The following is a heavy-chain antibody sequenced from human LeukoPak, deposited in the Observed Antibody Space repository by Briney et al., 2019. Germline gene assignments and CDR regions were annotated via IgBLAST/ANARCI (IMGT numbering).Heavy chain of an antibody. CDR3: ARTTPIAVAGTGGTSWFDP. Sequence: SQTLSLNCSVSAGTSSSYYWGWIRQPPWMELEWTGYIYYSGSTNYNPSLKSRVTISVDTSKNQFSLKLSSVTAADTAVYYCARTTPIAVAGTGGTSWFDPWGQGTLVTVSS. D-gene: IGHD6-19*01. CDR1: AGTSSSYY. V-gene: IGHV4-59*01. J-gene: IGHJ5*02. CDR2: IYYSGST.